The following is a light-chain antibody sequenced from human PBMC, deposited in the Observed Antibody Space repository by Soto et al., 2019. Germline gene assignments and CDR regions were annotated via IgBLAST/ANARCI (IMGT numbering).Light chain of an antibody. CDR2: EVS. V-gene: IGLV2-14*01. CDR1: SSDVGGYNY. CDR3: SSYTRSSTRV. J-gene: IGLJ3*02. Sequence: QSALTQPASVSGSPGQSITISCTGTSSDVGGYNYVSWYQQHPGKAPKLMIYEVSNRPSGVSHRFSGSKSGNTASLTISVLQAEEEADYYCSSYTRSSTRVFGGGTKVTVL.